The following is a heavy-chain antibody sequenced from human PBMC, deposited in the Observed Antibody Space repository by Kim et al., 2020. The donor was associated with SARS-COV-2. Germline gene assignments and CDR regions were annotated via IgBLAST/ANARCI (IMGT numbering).Heavy chain of an antibody. CDR2: ISGSGGST. V-gene: IGHV3-23*01. J-gene: IGHJ4*02. CDR1: GFTFSSYA. CDR3: AKFTYYYDSRGPWEY. Sequence: GGSLRLSCAASGFTFSSYAMSWVRQAPGKGLEWVSAISGSGGSTYYADSVKGRFTISRDNSKNTLYLQMNSLRAEDTAVYYCAKFTYYYDSRGPWEYWGQGTLVTVSS. D-gene: IGHD3-22*01.